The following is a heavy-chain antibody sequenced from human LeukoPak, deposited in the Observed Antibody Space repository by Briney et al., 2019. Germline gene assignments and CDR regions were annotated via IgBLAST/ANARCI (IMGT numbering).Heavy chain of an antibody. CDR1: GFTFTTYS. V-gene: IGHV3-48*01. Sequence: GGSLRLSCAASGFTFTTYSMNWVRQAPGKGLEWVSYNSSSSSTIYYADSVKGRFTISRDNAKNSLYLQMNSLRAEDTAVYYCATHELKDAFDIWGQGTMVTVSS. D-gene: IGHD3-10*01. CDR2: NSSSSSTI. CDR3: ATHELKDAFDI. J-gene: IGHJ3*02.